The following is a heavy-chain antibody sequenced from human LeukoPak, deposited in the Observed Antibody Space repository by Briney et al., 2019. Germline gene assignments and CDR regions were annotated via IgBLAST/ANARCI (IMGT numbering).Heavy chain of an antibody. Sequence: SVKVSCKASGGTFSSYAISWVRQAPGQGLEWMGGIIPIFGTANYAQKFQGRVTITADESMSTAYMELSSLRTEDTAVYYCAKEGRPPRTDDYSNWLFDDYWGQGALVTVSS. CDR2: IIPIFGTA. V-gene: IGHV1-69*13. CDR1: GGTFSSYA. CDR3: AKEGRPPRTDDYSNWLFDDY. D-gene: IGHD4-11*01. J-gene: IGHJ4*02.